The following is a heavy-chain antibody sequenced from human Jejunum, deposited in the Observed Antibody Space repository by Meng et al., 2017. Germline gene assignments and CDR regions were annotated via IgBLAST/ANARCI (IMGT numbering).Heavy chain of an antibody. Sequence: QVQVQESGPGLVKPSETLSLTSAASGDSISSTYYYWDWVRQPPGKGLEWIGSIFYGRRASYNPSLKSRVIISVDTSKNQFSLNLRAVAAADTAVYYCARSPQYYDSSGFAFDPWGQGTLVTVSS. D-gene: IGHD3-22*01. J-gene: IGHJ5*02. CDR1: GDSISSTYYY. CDR3: ARSPQYYDSSGFAFDP. V-gene: IGHV4-39*01. CDR2: IFYGRRA.